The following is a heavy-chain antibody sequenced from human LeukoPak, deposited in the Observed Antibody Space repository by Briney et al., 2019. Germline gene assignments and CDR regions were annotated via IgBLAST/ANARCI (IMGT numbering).Heavy chain of an antibody. V-gene: IGHV3-21*01. CDR2: ISSSSSYI. J-gene: IGHJ3*02. CDR3: ASIYTGIAVAGTLNDAFDI. D-gene: IGHD6-19*01. Sequence: PGGSLRLSCAASGFTFSSYSMNWVRQAPGKGLERVSSISSSSSYIYYADSVRGRFTISRDNAKNSLYLQMNSLRAEDTAVYYCASIYTGIAVAGTLNDAFDIWGQGTMVTVSS. CDR1: GFTFSSYS.